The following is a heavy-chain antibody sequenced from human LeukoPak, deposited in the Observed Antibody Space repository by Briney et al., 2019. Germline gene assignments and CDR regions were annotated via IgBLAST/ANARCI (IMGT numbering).Heavy chain of an antibody. J-gene: IGHJ4*02. CDR1: GYSISSGYY. V-gene: IGHV4-38-2*02. D-gene: IGHD3-3*01. CDR3: ARGRTEGRDFYLDY. CDR2: IYHSGST. Sequence: SETLSLTCTVSGYSISSGYYWGWIRPPPGKGLEWIGSIYHSGSTYYNPSLKSRVTISVDTSKNQFSLKLSSMTAADTAVYYCARGRTEGRDFYLDYWGQGTLVTVSS.